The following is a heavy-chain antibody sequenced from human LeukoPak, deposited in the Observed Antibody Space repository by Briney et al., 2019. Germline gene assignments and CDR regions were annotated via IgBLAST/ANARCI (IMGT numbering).Heavy chain of an antibody. CDR1: GFQFSNYW. CDR3: ARGDLDY. Sequence: QTGGCLRISCAGYGFQFSNYWMHWVRQAPGKGLLWVSRIKSDGSYTSYADSVKGRFTISRDNAKNTVYLQMNSLRAEDTAVYYCARGDLDYWGQGTLVSVSS. J-gene: IGHJ4*02. CDR2: IKSDGSYT. V-gene: IGHV3-74*01.